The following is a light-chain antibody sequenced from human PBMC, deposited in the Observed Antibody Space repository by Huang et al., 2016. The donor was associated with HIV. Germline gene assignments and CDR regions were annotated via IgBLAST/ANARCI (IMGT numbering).Light chain of an antibody. J-gene: IGKJ1*01. CDR3: QQSYSTPRT. CDR1: QSITNY. Sequence: DIQMTQSPSSLSASVGDRVTITCRASQSITNYLNWYQHKPGKAPKLLIYAASSLQSGVPSRFSGSGSGTDFTLTSSSLQPEDFVTYYCQQSYSTPRTFGQGTKVEIK. CDR2: AAS. V-gene: IGKV1-39*01.